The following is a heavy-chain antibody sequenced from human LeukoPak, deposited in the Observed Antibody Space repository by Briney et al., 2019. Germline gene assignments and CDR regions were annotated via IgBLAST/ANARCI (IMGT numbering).Heavy chain of an antibody. CDR1: GFTFSSYA. V-gene: IGHV3-23*01. D-gene: IGHD5-12*01. J-gene: IGHJ5*02. Sequence: PGGSLRLSCAASGFTFSSYAMSWVRQAPGKGLEWVSAIRVGGGGNYYADSVKGRFTISRDNSKNTLYLQMNSLRAEDTAVYYCAKRYSGYEFDPWGQGTLVTDSS. CDR2: IRVGGGGN. CDR3: AKRYSGYEFDP.